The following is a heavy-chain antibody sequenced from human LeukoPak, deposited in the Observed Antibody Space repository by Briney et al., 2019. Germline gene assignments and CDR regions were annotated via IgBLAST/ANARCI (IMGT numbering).Heavy chain of an antibody. J-gene: IGHJ3*02. V-gene: IGHV1-46*01. Sequence: GESLKISCKGSGYSFTSYYMHWVRQAPGQGLEWMGIINPSGGSTRYAQKFQGRVTMTRDMSTSTVYMELSSLRSEDTAVYYCARDQGVDDSSGYYAGRPDYAFDIWGQGTMVTVSS. CDR3: ARDQGVDDSSGYYAGRPDYAFDI. D-gene: IGHD3-22*01. CDR1: GYSFTSYY. CDR2: INPSGGST.